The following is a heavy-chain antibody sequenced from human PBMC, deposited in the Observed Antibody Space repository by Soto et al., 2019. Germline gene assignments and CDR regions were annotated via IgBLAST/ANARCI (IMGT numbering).Heavy chain of an antibody. V-gene: IGHV4-30-4*01. CDR3: ASAVSQLVFSFSFDY. J-gene: IGHJ4*02. Sequence: SKTLSLTCTVSGGSISSGDYYWSWIRQPPGKGLEWIGYIYYSGSTYYNPSLKSRVTISVDTSKNQFSLKLSSVTAADTAVYYCASAVSQLVFSFSFDYWGQGTLVTVSS. CDR1: GGSISSGDYY. D-gene: IGHD6-6*01. CDR2: IYYSGST.